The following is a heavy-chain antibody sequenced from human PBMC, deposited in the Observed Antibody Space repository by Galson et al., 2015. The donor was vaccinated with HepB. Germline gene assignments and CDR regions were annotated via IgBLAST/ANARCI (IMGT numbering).Heavy chain of an antibody. D-gene: IGHD2-8*01. CDR1: GVSISGGQYY. CDR3: ARPLVLNGRFTPGVGPFHI. CDR2: IYFGGRT. V-gene: IGHV4-39*01. Sequence: LSLTCAVSGVSISGGQYYWGWIRQSPTKGLDWIGSIYFGGRTYFSPSFQSRVAMSVGTSKNRLSLTLRSVTAADTAVYYCARPLVLNGRFTPGVGPFHIWGHGTMVTVSA. J-gene: IGHJ3*02.